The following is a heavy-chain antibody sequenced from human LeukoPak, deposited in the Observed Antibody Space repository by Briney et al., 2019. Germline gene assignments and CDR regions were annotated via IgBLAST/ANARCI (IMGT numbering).Heavy chain of an antibody. D-gene: IGHD1-26*01. CDR2: ISGSGGST. CDR3: AKAVVGARGYYYGMDV. J-gene: IGHJ6*02. CDR1: GFTFSSYA. Sequence: GGSLRLSCAAFGFTFSSYAMSWVRQAPGKGLEWVSAISGSGGSTYYADSVKGRFTISRDNSKNTLYLQMNSLRAEDTAVYYCAKAVVGARGYYYGMDVWGQGTTVTVSS. V-gene: IGHV3-23*01.